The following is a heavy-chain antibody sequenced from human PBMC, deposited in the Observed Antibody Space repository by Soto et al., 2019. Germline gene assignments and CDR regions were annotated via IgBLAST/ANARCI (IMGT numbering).Heavy chain of an antibody. V-gene: IGHV1-24*01. CDR2: FDPEDGET. Sequence: ASVKVSCKVSGYTLTELSMHWVRQAPGKGLEWMGGFDPEDGETIYAQKFQGRVTMTEDTSTDTAYMELSSLRSEDTAVYCCATLGHPDIVVVPAAIDRNAFDIWGQGTLVTVSS. D-gene: IGHD2-2*01. J-gene: IGHJ4*02. CDR1: GYTLTELS. CDR3: ATLGHPDIVVVPAAIDRNAFDI.